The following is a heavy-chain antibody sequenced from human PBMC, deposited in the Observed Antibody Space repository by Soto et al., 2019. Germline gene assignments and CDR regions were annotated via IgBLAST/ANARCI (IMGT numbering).Heavy chain of an antibody. CDR2: ISGSGDST. Sequence: EVQLLESGGGLVQPGGSLRLSCAASRFTFSSYAMTWVRQAPGKGLEWVSAISGSGDSTYYAGSVKGRFTISRDNSKNTLYLQMTSLRAEDTAVYYCASGRGRSFYSGMDVWGQGTTVTVSS. CDR3: ASGRGRSFYSGMDV. J-gene: IGHJ6*02. V-gene: IGHV3-23*01. CDR1: RFTFSSYA. D-gene: IGHD1-26*01.